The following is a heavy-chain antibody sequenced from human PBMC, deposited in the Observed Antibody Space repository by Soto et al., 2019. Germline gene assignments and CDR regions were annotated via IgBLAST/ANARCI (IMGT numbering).Heavy chain of an antibody. J-gene: IGHJ3*02. Sequence: GGSLRLSCAASGFTFSSYAMHWVREAPGKGLEWVAVISYDGSNKYYADSVKGRFTISRDNSKNTLYLQMNSLRAEDTAVYYCARTYYYDSSGYSESAFDIWGQGTMVTVSS. CDR2: ISYDGSNK. CDR3: ARTYYYDSSGYSESAFDI. CDR1: GFTFSSYA. V-gene: IGHV3-30-3*01. D-gene: IGHD3-22*01.